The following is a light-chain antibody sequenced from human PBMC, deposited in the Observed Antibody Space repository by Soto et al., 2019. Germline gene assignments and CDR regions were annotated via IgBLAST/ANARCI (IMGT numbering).Light chain of an antibody. CDR1: QSVSSN. Sequence: EIVLTHSPATLCLSHGERPTLPCRPSQSVSSNLAWYQQKPGQAPRLLIYGASNRATGIPDRFSGSGSGTDFTLTISRLEPEAFAVYYCQQYGSSGTFGQGTKV. CDR2: GAS. J-gene: IGKJ1*01. CDR3: QQYGSSGT. V-gene: IGKV3-20*01.